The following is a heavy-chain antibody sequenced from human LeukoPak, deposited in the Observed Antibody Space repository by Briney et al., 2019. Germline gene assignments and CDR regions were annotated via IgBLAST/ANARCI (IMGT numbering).Heavy chain of an antibody. CDR1: GFTFDDYD. CDR2: IKEDGSEK. Sequence: GGSLRLSCAASGFTFDDYDMNWVRQAPGKGLEWVANIKEDGSEKYYVDSVRGRFTISRDNAKNSLYLQMNSLRAEDTAVYYCARIPNHWFDPWGQGTLVTVSS. J-gene: IGHJ5*02. CDR3: ARIPNHWFDP. D-gene: IGHD2-21*01. V-gene: IGHV3-7*01.